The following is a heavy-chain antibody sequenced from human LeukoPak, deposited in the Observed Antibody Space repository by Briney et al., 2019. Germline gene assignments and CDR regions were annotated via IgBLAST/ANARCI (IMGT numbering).Heavy chain of an antibody. CDR2: ITGTGHIT. V-gene: IGHV3-23*01. J-gene: IGHJ4*02. D-gene: IGHD3-16*01. Sequence: GGSLGLSCAASGFTFSSYGMSWVRQAPGKGLEWVSAITGTGHITYYADSVKGRFTISRDNSKNTLYLQMYSLRAEDTALYYCARDRLGAMLFFDSWGQGTLVTVSS. CDR1: GFTFSSYG. CDR3: ARDRLGAMLFFDS.